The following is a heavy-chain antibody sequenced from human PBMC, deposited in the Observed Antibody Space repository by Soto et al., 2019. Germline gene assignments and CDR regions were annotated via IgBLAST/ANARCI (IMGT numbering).Heavy chain of an antibody. D-gene: IGHD2-2*01. CDR1: GFTFSDYY. CDR3: ARDCRSTSCYGYFQK. Sequence: QVQLVESGGGLVKPGGSLRLSCAASGFTFSDYYMSWIHQAPGKGLEWVSYISSSDSIIYHADSVKGRFTISRDNAKNSLYLQMNSLRVEDTAVYYCARDCRSTSCYGYFQKWGQGTLVTVSS. CDR2: ISSSDSII. J-gene: IGHJ1*01. V-gene: IGHV3-11*01.